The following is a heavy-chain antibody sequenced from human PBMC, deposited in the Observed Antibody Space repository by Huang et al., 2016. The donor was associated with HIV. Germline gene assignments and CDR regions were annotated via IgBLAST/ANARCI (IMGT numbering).Heavy chain of an antibody. CDR3: ARDYFDDRLLGFDH. Sequence: QVQLVQSGAEVKKPGSSVKVSCKASGGTLRRYAISWVRQAPGQGLEWMGGIITRFGTANYAQRFHGRVTLTADESTSTVYMELRSLRFEDTAVYYCARDYFDDRLLGFDHWGLGTLVTISS. J-gene: IGHJ4*02. D-gene: IGHD3-22*01. V-gene: IGHV1-69*13. CDR2: IITRFGTA. CDR1: GGTLRRYA.